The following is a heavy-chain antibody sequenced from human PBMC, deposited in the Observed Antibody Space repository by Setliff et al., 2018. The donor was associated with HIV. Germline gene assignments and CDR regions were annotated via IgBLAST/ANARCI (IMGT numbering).Heavy chain of an antibody. Sequence: GASVKVSCKASGYTLSNYYMHWVRQAPGQGLEWMGIINPSGESTTYAQRFQGRVTMTTDRSTSTVYMELSSLRSEDTAVYYCATYHYYDSSAYFIDLYYFDYWGQGTLVTVSS. CDR2: INPSGEST. D-gene: IGHD3-22*01. CDR1: GYTLSNYY. V-gene: IGHV1-46*01. CDR3: ATYHYYDSSAYFIDLYYFDY. J-gene: IGHJ4*02.